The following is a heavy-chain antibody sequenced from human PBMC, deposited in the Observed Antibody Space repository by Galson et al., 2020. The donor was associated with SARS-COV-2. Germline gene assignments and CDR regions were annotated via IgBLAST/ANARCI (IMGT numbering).Heavy chain of an antibody. D-gene: IGHD4-17*01. V-gene: IGHV3-21*01. CDR3: ARGADYGDYVFGY. CDR1: GFTFGSYS. Sequence: GESLKISCEASGFTFGSYSMNWVRQAPGKGLEWVASISAISSYIYYADSVKGRFTISRDNAKKSVYLQMDSLRAEDTAVYYCARGADYGDYVFGYLGQGSLVTVSS. CDR2: ISAISSYI. J-gene: IGHJ4*02.